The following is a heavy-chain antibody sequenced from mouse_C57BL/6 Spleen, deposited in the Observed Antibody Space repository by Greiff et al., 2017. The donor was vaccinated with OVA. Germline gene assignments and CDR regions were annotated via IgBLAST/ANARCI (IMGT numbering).Heavy chain of an antibody. J-gene: IGHJ1*03. CDR3: ARGDPHWYFDV. CDR1: GYTFTSYW. V-gene: IGHV1-50*01. Sequence: QVQLKQPGAELVKPGASVKLSCKASGYTFTSYWMQWVKQRPGQGLEWIGEIDPSDSYTNYNQKVKGKATLTVDTSYSTAYMQLSSLTSEDSAVYYCARGDPHWYFDVWGTGTTVTVSS. CDR2: IDPSDSYT.